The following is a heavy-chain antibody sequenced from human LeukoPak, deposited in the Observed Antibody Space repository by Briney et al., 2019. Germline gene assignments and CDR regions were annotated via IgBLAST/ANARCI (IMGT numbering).Heavy chain of an antibody. D-gene: IGHD2-2*01. CDR3: ATPGYCSSTSCSPSYYYYGMDV. CDR1: GYTFTSYY. Sequence: ASVKVSCKASGYTFTSYYMHWVRQAPGQGLEWMGIINPSGGSTSYAQKFQGRVTMTRDTSTSTVYMELSSLRSEDTAVYYCATPGYCSSTSCSPSYYYYGMDVWGQGTTVTVSS. V-gene: IGHV1-46*01. J-gene: IGHJ6*02. CDR2: INPSGGST.